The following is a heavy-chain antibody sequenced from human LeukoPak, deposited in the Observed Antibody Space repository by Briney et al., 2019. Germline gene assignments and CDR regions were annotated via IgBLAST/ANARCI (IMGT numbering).Heavy chain of an antibody. CDR3: TRANGYGLIDY. V-gene: IGHV4-38-2*02. CDR2: IYHSGST. D-gene: IGHD3-10*01. J-gene: IGHJ4*02. CDR1: GYSISSGYY. Sequence: SETLSLTCTVSGYSISSGYYWAWIRQPPGKGLEWIGSIYHSGSTYYNPSLKSRVTISVDTSKNQFSLKLSSVTAADTAMYYCTRANGYGLIDYWGQGTLVTVSS.